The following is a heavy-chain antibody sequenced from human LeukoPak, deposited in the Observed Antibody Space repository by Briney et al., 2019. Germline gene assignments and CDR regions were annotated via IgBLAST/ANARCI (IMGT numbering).Heavy chain of an antibody. CDR2: ISAYNGNT. D-gene: IGHD3-22*01. CDR3: ARALGVYDSSGYSDY. V-gene: IGHV1-18*01. J-gene: IGHJ4*02. CDR1: GYTVTSYG. Sequence: ASVKVSCKASGYTVTSYGISWVRQAPGQGPEWMGWISAYNGNTNYAQKLQGRVTMTTDTSTSTAYMELRSLRSDDTAVYYCARALGVYDSSGYSDYWGQGTLVTVSS.